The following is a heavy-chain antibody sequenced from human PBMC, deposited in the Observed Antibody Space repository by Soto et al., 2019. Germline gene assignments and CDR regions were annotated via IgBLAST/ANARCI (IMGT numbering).Heavy chain of an antibody. J-gene: IGHJ5*02. CDR3: ARGRRSKNIAVPADISDWFDP. CDR2: INHSGST. Sequence: PSETLSITCAFYGGSFSGYYWGWIGQPPGKGLEWIGEINHSGSTNYNPSLKSRVTISVDTSKNQFSLKLSSVTAADTAVYYCARGRRSKNIAVPADISDWFDPWGQGTLVTVSS. V-gene: IGHV4-34*01. D-gene: IGHD2-2*02. CDR1: GGSFSGYY.